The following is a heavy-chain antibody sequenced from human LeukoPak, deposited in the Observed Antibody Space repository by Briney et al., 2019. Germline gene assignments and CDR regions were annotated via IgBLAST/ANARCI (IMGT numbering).Heavy chain of an antibody. CDR2: MRYDGINK. Sequence: PTGGSLRLSCAASGFTFSSYGMHWVRQAPGEGLEWVALMRYDGINKYYADSVKGRFTISRDTSKNTLYLQMNSLRAEDTAVYYCARAGMGENFDYWGQGTLVTVSS. D-gene: IGHD1-14*01. V-gene: IGHV3-30*02. CDR3: ARAGMGENFDY. CDR1: GFTFSSYG. J-gene: IGHJ4*02.